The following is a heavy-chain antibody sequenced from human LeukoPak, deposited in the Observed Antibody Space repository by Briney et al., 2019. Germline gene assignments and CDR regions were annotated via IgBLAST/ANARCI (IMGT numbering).Heavy chain of an antibody. CDR1: GFTFSSYA. CDR2: ISGSGGST. Sequence: SGGSLRLSCAASGFTFSSYAMSWVRQAPGKGLEWVSAISGSGGSTYYADSVKGRFTISRDNSKNTLYLQMNSLRAEDTAVYSCAKPIVVVPAATDFDYWGQGTLVTVSS. D-gene: IGHD2-2*01. CDR3: AKPIVVVPAATDFDY. J-gene: IGHJ4*02. V-gene: IGHV3-23*01.